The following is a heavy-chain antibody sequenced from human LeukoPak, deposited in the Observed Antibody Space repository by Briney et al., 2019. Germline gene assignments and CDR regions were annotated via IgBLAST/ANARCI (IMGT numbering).Heavy chain of an antibody. CDR1: GFTFSSYG. J-gene: IGHJ4*02. V-gene: IGHV3-33*01. D-gene: IGHD3-10*01. CDR3: ARDVGNFGSGSSYFDS. Sequence: GGSLRLSCTPSGFTFSSYGFHWVRQAPGKGLESVAVIWYDGGQKYYADSVKGRLTISRDNSKNTLSLQMNSLRAEDTAVYYCARDVGNFGSGSSYFDSWGQGTLVTVSS. CDR2: IWYDGGQK.